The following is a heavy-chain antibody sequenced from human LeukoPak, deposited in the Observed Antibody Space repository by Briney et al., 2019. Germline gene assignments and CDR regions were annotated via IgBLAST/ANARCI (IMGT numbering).Heavy chain of an antibody. CDR2: IYYSGST. V-gene: IGHV4-39*07. CDR3: ARLKLGGYCSRTSCSNWFDP. Sequence: SETLSLTCTVSGGSISSSSYYWGWLRQPPGKGLEWIGSIYYSGSTYYNPSLRSRVTISVDTGKIQFSLKLSSVTAADTAVYFCARLKLGGYCSRTSCSNWFDPWGQGTLVTVSS. J-gene: IGHJ5*02. D-gene: IGHD2-2*01. CDR1: GGSISSSSYY.